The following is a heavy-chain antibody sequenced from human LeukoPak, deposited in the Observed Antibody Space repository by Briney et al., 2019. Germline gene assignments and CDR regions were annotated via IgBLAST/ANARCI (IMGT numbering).Heavy chain of an antibody. CDR3: ARVVGIAAAGRRDDAFDV. D-gene: IGHD6-13*01. V-gene: IGHV1-3*01. J-gene: IGHJ3*01. CDR1: GYTFTSYA. CDR2: INAGNGNT. Sequence: GASVKVSCKASGYTFTSYAMHWVGQAPGQRLEWMGWINAGNGNTKYSQKFQGRVTITRDTSASTAYMELSSLRSEDTAVYYCARVVGIAAAGRRDDAFDVWGQGTMVTVSS.